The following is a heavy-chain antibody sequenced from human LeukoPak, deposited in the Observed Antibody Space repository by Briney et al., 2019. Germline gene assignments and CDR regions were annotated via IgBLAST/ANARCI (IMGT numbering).Heavy chain of an antibody. D-gene: IGHD3-16*01. V-gene: IGHV3-15*01. Sequence: KSGGSLRLSCIVSGIPFSDAWMSWVRQAPGQGLEWVGRTRSKRGGGTTDYAAPVKGRFTISRDDSRNTLYLQMDSLQIEDTAVYYCTWMTTFFTVDFWGQGTRVTVSS. CDR1: GIPFSDAW. CDR3: TWMTTFFTVDF. J-gene: IGHJ4*02. CDR2: TRSKRGGGTT.